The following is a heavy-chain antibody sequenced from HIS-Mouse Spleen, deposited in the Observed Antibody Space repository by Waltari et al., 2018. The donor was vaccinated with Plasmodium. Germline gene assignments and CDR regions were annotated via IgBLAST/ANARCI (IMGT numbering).Heavy chain of an antibody. CDR1: GGSFSGYY. CDR2: INHSGST. V-gene: IGHV4-34*01. J-gene: IGHJ2*01. D-gene: IGHD2-21*02. Sequence: QVQLQQWGAGLLKPSETLSLTCAVYGGSFSGYYWSWIRQPPGKGRGWIGEINHSGSTNYNPSLKSRVTISVDTSKNQFSLKLSSVTAADTAVYYCARGRVLGTASGYFDLWGRGTLVTVSS. CDR3: ARGRVLGTASGYFDL.